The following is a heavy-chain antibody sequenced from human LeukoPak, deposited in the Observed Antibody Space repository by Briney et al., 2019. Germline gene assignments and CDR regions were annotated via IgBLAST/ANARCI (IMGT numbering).Heavy chain of an antibody. D-gene: IGHD1-26*01. CDR1: GFTFSSSA. V-gene: IGHV3-23*01. CDR3: AKTMRGSSDAFDI. Sequence: PGGSLRLSCAASGFTFSSSAMSWVRQAPGKGLEWVSIISGNVVTTYYADSVKGRFTISRGNSKNTLDLQMNSLSAEDTAVYYCAKTMRGSSDAFDIWGQGTMGTVSS. J-gene: IGHJ3*02. CDR2: ISGNVVTT.